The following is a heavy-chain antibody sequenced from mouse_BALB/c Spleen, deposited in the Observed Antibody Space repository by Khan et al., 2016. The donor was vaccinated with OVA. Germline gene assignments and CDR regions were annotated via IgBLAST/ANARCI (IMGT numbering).Heavy chain of an antibody. J-gene: IGHJ3*01. CDR2: IYPGSGST. CDR3: ARAGWDVFAY. CDR1: GYTFTDYV. D-gene: IGHD4-1*01. Sequence: VELVESGPELVKPGASVKMSCRASGYTFTDYVIRWVKQRTGQGLEWIGEIYPGSGSTYYNENFKGKATLTADKSSNTAYMQLSSLTSEDSAVYVWARAGWDVFAYWGQGTLVTVSA. V-gene: IGHV1-77*01.